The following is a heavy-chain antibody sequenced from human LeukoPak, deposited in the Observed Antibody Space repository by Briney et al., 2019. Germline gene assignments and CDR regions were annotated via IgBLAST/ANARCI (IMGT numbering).Heavy chain of an antibody. CDR3: ARSKLGGSGYYTHAY. CDR2: INPNSGGT. Sequence: ASVKVSCKASGYTFTGYYMHWVRQAPGQGLEWMGWINPNSGGTNYAQKFQGRVTMTRDTSISTAYMELSRLGSDDTAVYYCARSKLGGSGYYTHAYWGQGTLVTVSS. J-gene: IGHJ4*02. D-gene: IGHD3-22*01. CDR1: GYTFTGYY. V-gene: IGHV1-2*02.